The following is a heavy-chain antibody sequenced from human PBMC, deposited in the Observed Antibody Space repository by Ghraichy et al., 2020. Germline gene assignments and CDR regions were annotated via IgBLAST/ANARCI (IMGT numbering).Heavy chain of an antibody. CDR1: GFTFSSYA. J-gene: IGHJ4*02. CDR2: VSASGGST. CDR3: AKEYCSDMNCYYVGGPLDQ. Sequence: GGSLRLSCAASGFTFSSYAMNWVRQAPGKGLEWVSAVSASGGSTHYADSVKGRFIISRDNSKNTLYLQMNSLRAEDTAVYYCAKEYCSDMNCYYVGGPLDQWGQGTLVTVSS. D-gene: IGHD2-15*01. V-gene: IGHV3-23*01.